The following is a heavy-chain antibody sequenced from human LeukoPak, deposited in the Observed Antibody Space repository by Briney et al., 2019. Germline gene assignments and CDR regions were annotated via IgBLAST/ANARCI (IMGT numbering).Heavy chain of an antibody. CDR3: ARDAYYDFWSGQQMGSWFDP. J-gene: IGHJ5*02. V-gene: IGHV3-11*01. Sequence: GGSLRLSCAASGFTVSSNYMSWVRQAPGKGLEWVSYISSSGNTIYYADSVKGRFTISRDNAKNSLYLQMNSLRAEDTAVYYCARDAYYDFWSGQQMGSWFDPWGQGTLVTVSS. D-gene: IGHD3-3*01. CDR1: GFTVSSNY. CDR2: ISSSGNTI.